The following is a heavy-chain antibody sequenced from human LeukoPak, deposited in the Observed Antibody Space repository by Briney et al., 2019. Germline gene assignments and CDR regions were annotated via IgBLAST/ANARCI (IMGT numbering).Heavy chain of an antibody. J-gene: IGHJ5*02. Sequence: ASVKVSCKASGYSFNTYYMNWVRQAPGQGLEWLGWTNTDSGGTNYAQKFLGRVTMTRDKANSTAYLELSGLRSDDTAVYYCSRHVVTLVRGVNNRKEDWFDPWGQGTLVSVSS. V-gene: IGHV1-2*02. CDR3: SRHVVTLVRGVNNRKEDWFDP. D-gene: IGHD3-10*01. CDR2: TNTDSGGT. CDR1: GYSFNTYY.